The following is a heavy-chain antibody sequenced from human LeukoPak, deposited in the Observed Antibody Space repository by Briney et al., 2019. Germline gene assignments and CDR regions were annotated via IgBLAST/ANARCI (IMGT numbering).Heavy chain of an antibody. D-gene: IGHD3-16*01. V-gene: IGHV3-7*03. Sequence: GGSLRLSCAVSGLTFSSSWMDWVRQAPGKGLEWVASINPDGNKKYSADSVKGRFTISRDNAENSLYLQMNSLRAEDTAIYYCAKGQGENSKFDYWGQGTLVTVSS. CDR3: AKGQGENSKFDY. J-gene: IGHJ4*02. CDR1: GLTFSSSW. CDR2: INPDGNKK.